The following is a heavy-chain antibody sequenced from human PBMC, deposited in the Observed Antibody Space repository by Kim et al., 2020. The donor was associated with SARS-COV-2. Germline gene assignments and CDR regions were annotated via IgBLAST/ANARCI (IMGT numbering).Heavy chain of an antibody. CDR3: ARGVRYFDWLLKKDDAFDI. CDR2: IIPIFGTA. D-gene: IGHD3-9*01. J-gene: IGHJ3*02. Sequence: SVKVSCKASGGTFSSYAISWVRQAPGQGLEWMGGIIPIFGTANYAQKFQGRVTITADESTSTAYMELSSLRSEDTAVYYCARGVRYFDWLLKKDDAFDIWGQGTMVTVSS. CDR1: GGTFSSYA. V-gene: IGHV1-69*13.